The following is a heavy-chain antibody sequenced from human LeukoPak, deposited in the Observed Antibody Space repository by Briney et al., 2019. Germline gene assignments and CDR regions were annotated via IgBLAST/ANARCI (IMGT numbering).Heavy chain of an antibody. CDR3: ARPVAGYSSGWYDY. J-gene: IGHJ4*02. CDR1: GYTFTSYG. Sequence: ASVKVSCKASGYTFTSYGISWVRQAPGQGLEWMGWISAYNGNTNYAQKLQGRVTMTTDTSTSTAYMELRSLRSDDTAVYYCARPVAGYSSGWYDYWGQGTLVTVSS. D-gene: IGHD6-19*01. CDR2: ISAYNGNT. V-gene: IGHV1-18*01.